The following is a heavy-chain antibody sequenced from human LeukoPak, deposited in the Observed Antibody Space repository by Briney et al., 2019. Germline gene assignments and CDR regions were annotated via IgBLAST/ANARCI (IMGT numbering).Heavy chain of an antibody. D-gene: IGHD6-19*01. CDR3: ARMFSSGWSDYFDY. CDR1: GASITGGSYY. V-gene: IGHV4-61*02. Sequence: SETLSLTCTVSGASITGGSYYWTWIRQPAGKGLEWIGRVYTSGVTTYNPSLKSRVTISLDMSKNQISLNLNSVTAADTAVYYCARMFSSGWSDYFDYWGQGTVVTVSS. CDR2: VYTSGVT. J-gene: IGHJ4*02.